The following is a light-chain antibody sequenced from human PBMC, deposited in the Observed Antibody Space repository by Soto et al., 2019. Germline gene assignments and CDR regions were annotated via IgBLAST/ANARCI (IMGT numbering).Light chain of an antibody. Sequence: QSVLTQPPSASGTPGQRVTISCSGSSSNIGSNAVNWYQQLPGTAPRLLIYTNGHRPSGVPDRFSGSKSGTSASLAISGLRSEDEADYYCATWDDSLSGWVFGGGTKLTVL. J-gene: IGLJ3*02. V-gene: IGLV1-47*02. CDR1: SSNIGSNA. CDR3: ATWDDSLSGWV. CDR2: TNG.